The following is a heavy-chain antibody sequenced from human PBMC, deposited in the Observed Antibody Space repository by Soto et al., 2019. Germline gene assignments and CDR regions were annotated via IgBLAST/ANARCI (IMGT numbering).Heavy chain of an antibody. V-gene: IGHV2-26*01. CDR1: WFSLSNARMG. CDR3: ARIDWAVAGSNWFDP. CDR2: IFSNDEK. J-gene: IGHJ5*02. D-gene: IGHD6-19*01. Sequence: SGPTRVNPTDTLTLTCTFAWFSLSNARMGVSWIRHPPGKALEWLAHIFSNDEKSYSTSLKSSLTISKDTSKSQVVLTMTNMDPVDTATYYCARIDWAVAGSNWFDPWGQGTLGTVSS.